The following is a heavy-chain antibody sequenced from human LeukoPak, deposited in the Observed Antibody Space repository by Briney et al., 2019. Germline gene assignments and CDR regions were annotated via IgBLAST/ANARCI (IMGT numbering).Heavy chain of an antibody. CDR1: GYTFTDYY. J-gene: IGHJ4*02. Sequence: ASVKFSCKASGYTFTDYYMHWVRQAPGQGLEWMGWINPDSGATKYAHKFQGRVTMTTDTTISTAYMELNRLRSDDTVVYYCASALNTPRSSWGQGTLVTVSS. D-gene: IGHD6-13*01. CDR3: ASALNTPRSS. V-gene: IGHV1-2*02. CDR2: INPDSGAT.